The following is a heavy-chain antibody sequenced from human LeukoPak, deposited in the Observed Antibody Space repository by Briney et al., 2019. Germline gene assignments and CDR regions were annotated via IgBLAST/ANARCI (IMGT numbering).Heavy chain of an antibody. V-gene: IGHV1-69*05. CDR3: ARRYCSSTSCYSPETPNNWFDP. J-gene: IGHJ5*02. Sequence: SVKVSCKASGGTFSSYAISWVRQAPGQGLEWMGGIIPIFGTANYAQKFQGRVTITTDESTSTAYMELSSLRSEDTAVYYCARRYCSSTSCYSPETPNNWFDPWGQGTLVTVSS. CDR1: GGTFSSYA. CDR2: IIPIFGTA. D-gene: IGHD2-2*02.